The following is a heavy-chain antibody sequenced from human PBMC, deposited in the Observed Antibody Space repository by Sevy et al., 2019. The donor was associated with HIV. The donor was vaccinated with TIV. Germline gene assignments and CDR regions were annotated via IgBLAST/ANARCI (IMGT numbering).Heavy chain of an antibody. J-gene: IGHJ6*02. V-gene: IGHV3-53*01. D-gene: IGHD2-2*01. CDR1: GFTVSSNY. CDR2: IYSGGST. CDR3: ARDRIVPAAAYPPTTLNYYYYYGMDV. Sequence: GGSLRLSCVASGFTVSSNYMSWVRQAPGKGLEWVSVIYSGGSTYYADSVKGRFTISRDNSKNTLYLQMNSLRAEDTAVYYCARDRIVPAAAYPPTTLNYYYYYGMDVWGQGTTVTVSS.